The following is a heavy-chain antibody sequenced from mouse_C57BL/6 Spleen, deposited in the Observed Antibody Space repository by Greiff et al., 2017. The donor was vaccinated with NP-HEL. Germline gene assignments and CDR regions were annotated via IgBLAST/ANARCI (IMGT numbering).Heavy chain of an antibody. CDR3: ARGGNPIYAMDY. CDR2: VYPRSGNT. J-gene: IGHJ4*01. V-gene: IGHV1-81*01. CDR1: GYTFTSYG. Sequence: VQLQESGAELARPGASVKLSCKASGYTFTSYGISWVKQRTGQGLEWIGEVYPRSGNTYYNEKFKGKATLTADKSSSTAYMELRSLTSEDSAVYFCARGGNPIYAMDYWGQGTSVTVSS.